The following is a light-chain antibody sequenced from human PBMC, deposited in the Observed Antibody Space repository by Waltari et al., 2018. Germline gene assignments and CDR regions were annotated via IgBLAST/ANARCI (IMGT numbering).Light chain of an antibody. CDR2: AAP. J-gene: IGKJ2*01. Sequence: DIQLTQSPSFLSASVGDRVTITCRASQGISSYLAWYQQKPGKAPKLLIYAAPTLQSGVPSRFSGGGSGTKFTLTISSLQPEDFAIFYCQQLNSYPYTFGQGTKLEIK. CDR1: QGISSY. CDR3: QQLNSYPYT. V-gene: IGKV1-9*01.